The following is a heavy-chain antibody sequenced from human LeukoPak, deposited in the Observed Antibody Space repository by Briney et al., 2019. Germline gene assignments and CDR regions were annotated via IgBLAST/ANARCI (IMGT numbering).Heavy chain of an antibody. CDR1: GYTFSSYA. V-gene: IGHV3-7*03. CDR2: INHNGNVN. Sequence: TGGSLRLSCTASGYTFSSYAMQWVRQAPGKGLEWVAGINHNGNVNYYVDSVKGRFTISRDNAKNSLYLQMSNLRAEDTAVYFCARGGGLDVWGQGATVTVSS. CDR3: ARGGGLDV. D-gene: IGHD3-16*01. J-gene: IGHJ6*02.